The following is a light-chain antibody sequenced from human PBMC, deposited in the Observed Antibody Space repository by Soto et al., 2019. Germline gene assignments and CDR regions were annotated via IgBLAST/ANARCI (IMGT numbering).Light chain of an antibody. J-gene: IGKJ1*01. Sequence: DIQMTQSPSTLSASVGDRVTFTCRASQTISRRLAWYQQKPGTAPKLLIYHASTLESGVPSRFSGSGSGTEFSLTISSLQPDDFATYYCQQYNTYSFGQGTKVDIK. V-gene: IGKV1-5*01. CDR1: QTISRR. CDR2: HAS. CDR3: QQYNTYS.